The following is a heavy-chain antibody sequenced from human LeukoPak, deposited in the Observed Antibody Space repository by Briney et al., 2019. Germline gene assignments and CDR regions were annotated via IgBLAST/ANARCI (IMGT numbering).Heavy chain of an antibody. J-gene: IGHJ4*02. V-gene: IGHV4-59*01. CDR2: IYYSGST. Sequence: SETLSLTCTVSGGSISSYYWSWIRQPPGKGLEWLGYIYYSGSTNYNPSLKSRVTISVDTSKNQLSLKLSSVTAADTAVYYCARQELTMVRGVITAYYFDYWGQGTLVTVSS. CDR3: ARQELTMVRGVITAYYFDY. CDR1: GGSISSYY. D-gene: IGHD3-10*01.